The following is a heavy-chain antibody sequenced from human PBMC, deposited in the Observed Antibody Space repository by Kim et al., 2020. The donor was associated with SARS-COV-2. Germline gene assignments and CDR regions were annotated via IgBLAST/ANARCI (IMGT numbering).Heavy chain of an antibody. V-gene: IGHV4-31*03. CDR3: ARSSSWYPDPFGFDY. CDR2: IYYSGST. CDR1: GGSISSGGYY. D-gene: IGHD6-13*01. Sequence: SETLSLTCTVSGGSISSGGYYWSWIRQHPGKGLEWIGYIYYSGSTYYNPSLKSRVTISVDTSKNQFSLKLSSVTAADTAVYYCARSSSWYPDPFGFDYWGQGTLVTVSS. J-gene: IGHJ4*02.